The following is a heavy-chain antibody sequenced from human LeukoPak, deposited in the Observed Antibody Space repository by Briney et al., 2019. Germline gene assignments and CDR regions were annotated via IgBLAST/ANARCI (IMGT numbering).Heavy chain of an antibody. CDR1: GGTFSSYA. D-gene: IGHD6-13*01. CDR2: IIPIFGTA. Sequence: SVKVSCKASGGTFSSYAISWVRQAPGQGLEWMGGIIPIFGTANYAQKFQGRVTITTDESTSTAYMELSSLRSEDTAVYYCAMIYSSSWSWSCFDPWGQGTLVTVSS. J-gene: IGHJ5*02. V-gene: IGHV1-69*05. CDR3: AMIYSSSWSWSCFDP.